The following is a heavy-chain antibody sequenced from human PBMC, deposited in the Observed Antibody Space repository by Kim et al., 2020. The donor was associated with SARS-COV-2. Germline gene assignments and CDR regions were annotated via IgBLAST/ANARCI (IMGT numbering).Heavy chain of an antibody. CDR2: LWYDGSNK. D-gene: IGHD2-8*01. CDR1: GFTFSSYG. CDR3: ARMVGSWYFDL. V-gene: IGHV3-33*01. Sequence: GGSLRLSCAASGFTFSSYGMHWVRQAPGKGLEWVAVLWYDGSNKYYADSVKGRFTISRDNSKNTLYLQMNSLRAEDTAVYYCARMVGSWYFDLWGRGTLVTVSS. J-gene: IGHJ2*01.